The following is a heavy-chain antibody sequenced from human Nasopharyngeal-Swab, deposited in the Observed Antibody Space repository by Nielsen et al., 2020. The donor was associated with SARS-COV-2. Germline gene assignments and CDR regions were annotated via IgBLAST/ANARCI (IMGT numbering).Heavy chain of an antibody. Sequence: SQTLSLTCAVYGGSFSGYFWSWIRQPPGKGLEWIGEINHSGSTNYNPSLKSRVTISVDTSKNQFSLKLSSVTAADTAVYYCARGRTSSYYYDSSGYYFDYWGQGTLVTVSS. D-gene: IGHD3-22*01. CDR2: INHSGST. CDR3: ARGRTSSYYYDSSGYYFDY. CDR1: GGSFSGYF. V-gene: IGHV4-34*01. J-gene: IGHJ4*02.